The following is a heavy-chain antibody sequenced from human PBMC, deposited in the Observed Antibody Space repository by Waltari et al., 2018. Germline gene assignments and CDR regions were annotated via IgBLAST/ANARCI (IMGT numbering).Heavy chain of an antibody. D-gene: IGHD3-22*01. CDR2: INAGNGNT. CDR1: GYTFTSYA. Sequence: QVQLVQSGAEVKKPGASVKVSCKASGYTFTSYAMHWVRQAPGQRLEWMGWINAGNGNTKYSQKFQGRVTITRDTSASTAYMELSSLRSEDTAVYYCARGHTYYYDSSGYYFDYYGMDVWGQGTLVTVSS. V-gene: IGHV1-3*01. J-gene: IGHJ6*02. CDR3: ARGHTYYYDSSGYYFDYYGMDV.